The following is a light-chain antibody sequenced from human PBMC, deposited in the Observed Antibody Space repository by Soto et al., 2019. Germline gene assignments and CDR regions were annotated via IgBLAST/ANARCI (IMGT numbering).Light chain of an antibody. CDR1: QSINSRY. J-gene: IGKJ3*01. CDR2: AAS. CDR3: QQVTRSPGFT. V-gene: IGKV3-20*01. Sequence: DIVLTQSPGTLSLYPGERATLSCRASQSINSRYLAWYQQKPGQAPRLLIYAASSRATGIPDRFSGSGCGTYFTLTISRLETEVFAVYDFQQVTRSPGFTFGPVTKVDIK.